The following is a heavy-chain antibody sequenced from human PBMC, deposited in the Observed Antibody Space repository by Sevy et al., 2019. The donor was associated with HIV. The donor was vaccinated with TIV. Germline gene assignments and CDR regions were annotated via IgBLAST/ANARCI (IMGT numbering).Heavy chain of an antibody. Sequence: GGSLRLSCAASGFTFSSYGMHWVRQAPGKGLGWVAVISYDGSNKYYADSVKGRFTISRDNSKNTLYLQMNSLRAEDTAVYYCGKQGHGSGHFDYWGQGTLVTVSS. D-gene: IGHD3-10*01. CDR1: GFTFSSYG. V-gene: IGHV3-30*18. CDR2: ISYDGSNK. J-gene: IGHJ4*02. CDR3: GKQGHGSGHFDY.